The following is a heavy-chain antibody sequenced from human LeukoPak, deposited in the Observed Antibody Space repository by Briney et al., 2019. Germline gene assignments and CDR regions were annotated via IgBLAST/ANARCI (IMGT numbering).Heavy chain of an antibody. CDR3: AREEPYYDILTGYYSSWFDP. CDR2: ISYTGST. V-gene: IGHV4-39*07. J-gene: IGHJ5*02. CDR1: GGSISSSSFY. D-gene: IGHD3-9*01. Sequence: SETLSLTCSVSGGSISSSSFYWGWIRQPPGKGLEWIGSISYTGSTYYNPSLKSRVTISVDTSKNQFSLKLSSVTAADTAVYYFAREEPYYDILTGYYSSWFDPWGQGTLVTVSS.